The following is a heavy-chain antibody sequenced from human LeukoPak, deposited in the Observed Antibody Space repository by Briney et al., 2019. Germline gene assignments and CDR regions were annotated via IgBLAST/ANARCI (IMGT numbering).Heavy chain of an antibody. Sequence: GGSLRLSCAASGFTFSSYAMSWVRQAPGKGLEWVSAISASGYSTYYADSVKGRFTISRDNSKKTLYLQMNSLRAEDTAIFYCAKDVYNWDFYFDYWGQGTLVTVSS. CDR2: ISASGYST. CDR3: AKDVYNWDFYFDY. CDR1: GFTFSSYA. J-gene: IGHJ4*02. D-gene: IGHD1-7*01. V-gene: IGHV3-23*01.